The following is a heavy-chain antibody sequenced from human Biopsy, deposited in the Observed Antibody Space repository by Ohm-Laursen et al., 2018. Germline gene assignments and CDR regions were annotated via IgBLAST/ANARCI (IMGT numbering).Heavy chain of an antibody. CDR1: GDSISNSY. D-gene: IGHD3-22*01. Sequence: TLSLTCIVSGDSISNSYRTWIRQPAGKGLEWIGRFYSSGSSSYNPSLKSRVTISVDTSKNQFSLKVRSGTAADTAVYYCVRGVDYYDPYHYYALDVWGQGTTVTVSS. V-gene: IGHV4-4*07. CDR3: VRGVDYYDPYHYYALDV. J-gene: IGHJ6*02. CDR2: FYSSGSS.